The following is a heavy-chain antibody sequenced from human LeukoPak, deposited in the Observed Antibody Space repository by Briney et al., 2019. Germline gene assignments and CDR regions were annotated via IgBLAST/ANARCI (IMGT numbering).Heavy chain of an antibody. CDR1: GASFSGYY. CDR3: ARETCDVAPGAFDV. Sequence: KPSDTLSLTCAVYGASFSGYYWSWIRQPPGKGLEWIGETNHSGSTNYNPSLKSPITISVDTSKNQFSRKLSSVTAADTAVYYCARETCDVAPGAFDVWGQGTMVTVSS. CDR2: TNHSGST. D-gene: IGHD2-15*01. J-gene: IGHJ3*01. V-gene: IGHV4-34*01.